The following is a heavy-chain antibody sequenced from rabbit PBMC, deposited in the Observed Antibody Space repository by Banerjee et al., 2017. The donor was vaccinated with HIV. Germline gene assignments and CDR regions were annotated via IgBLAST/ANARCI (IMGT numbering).Heavy chain of an antibody. J-gene: IGHJ4*01. CDR3: TRGDSYAYVYFYFNL. D-gene: IGHD6-1*01. CDR2: ISAGSSGDT. Sequence: QSLEESGGDLVKPGASLTLTCTASGFSFSSNYYMCWVRQAPGKGLEWIACISAGSSGDTYYASWAKGRFTISKTSSTTVTLQMTSPTAADTATYFCTRGDSYAYVYFYFNLWGPGTLVTVS. V-gene: IGHV1S40*01. CDR1: GFSFSSNYY.